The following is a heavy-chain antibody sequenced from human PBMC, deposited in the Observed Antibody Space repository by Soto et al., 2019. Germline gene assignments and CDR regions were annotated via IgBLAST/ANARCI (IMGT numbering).Heavy chain of an antibody. CDR2: INPNSGGT. J-gene: IGHJ6*02. Sequence: ASVKVSCKASGYIFTGYYMHWVRQAPGQGLEWMGWINPNSGGTNYVQKFQGWVTMTRDTSVSTVYMELSRLRSDDTAVYYCARDGGYSRSSYAPSGMDVWGQGTTVTVSS. CDR3: ARDGGYSRSSYAPSGMDV. V-gene: IGHV1-2*04. D-gene: IGHD6-13*01. CDR1: GYIFTGYY.